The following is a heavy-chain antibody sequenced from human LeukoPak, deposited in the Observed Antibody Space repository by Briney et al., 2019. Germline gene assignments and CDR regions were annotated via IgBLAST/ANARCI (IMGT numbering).Heavy chain of an antibody. D-gene: IGHD6-19*01. CDR2: INPSGGST. CDR3: ARARWAGYSSGWYYFDY. V-gene: IGHV1-46*01. Sequence: GASVKVSCKASGYTFTSYYMHWVRRAPGQGLEWMGIINPSGGSTSYAQKFQGRVTMTRDTSTSTVYMELSSLRSEDTAVYYCARARWAGYSSGWYYFDYWGQGTLVTVSS. J-gene: IGHJ4*02. CDR1: GYTFTSYY.